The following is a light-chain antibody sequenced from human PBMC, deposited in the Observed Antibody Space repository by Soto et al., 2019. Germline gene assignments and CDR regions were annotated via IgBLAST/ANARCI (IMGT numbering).Light chain of an antibody. J-gene: IGLJ2*01. CDR2: EVF. CDR3: SSYAGSNNLV. V-gene: IGLV2-8*01. Sequence: QSVLTQPPSASGSPGQSVTISCTGTSSDVGAYDSVSWYQQHPGKAPNLMIYEVFKRPSGVPDRFSGSKSGNTASLTVSGLQAEDEADYYCSSYAGSNNLVFGGGTKLTVL. CDR1: SSDVGAYDS.